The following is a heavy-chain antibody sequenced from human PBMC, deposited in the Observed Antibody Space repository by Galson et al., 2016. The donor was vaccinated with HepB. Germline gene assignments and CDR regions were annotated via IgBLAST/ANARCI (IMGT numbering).Heavy chain of an antibody. Sequence: SLRLSCAASGFSFSDYWMNWVRQAPGQGLEWVANIKRDGSQIYYDDSVKGRFTISRDNFQNSLFLHENSLRTEDTAVYYCARAQWMQARRAASFDYWGQGALVTVSS. J-gene: IGHJ4*02. CDR1: GFSFSDYW. CDR2: IKRDGSQI. D-gene: IGHD5-18*01. CDR3: ARAQWMQARRAASFDY. V-gene: IGHV3-7*04.